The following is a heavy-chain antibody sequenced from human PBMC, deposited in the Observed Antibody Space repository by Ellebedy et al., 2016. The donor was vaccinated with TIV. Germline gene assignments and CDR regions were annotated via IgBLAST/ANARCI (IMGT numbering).Heavy chain of an antibody. CDR2: INPKSGST. D-gene: IGHD2-21*01. J-gene: IGHJ4*02. Sequence: ASVKVSXXTSGYTFTTYLMHWVRQAPGQGLEWMGIINPKSGSTNYAQNFRGRITMTRDTSTSTVYMEMNSLRPDDTAIYYCAKDAGGDTPGAYWGQGTLVTVSS. V-gene: IGHV1-46*01. CDR3: AKDAGGDTPGAY. CDR1: GYTFTTYL.